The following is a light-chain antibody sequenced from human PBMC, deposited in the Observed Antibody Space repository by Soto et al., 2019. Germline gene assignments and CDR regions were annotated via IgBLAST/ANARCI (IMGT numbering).Light chain of an antibody. V-gene: IGLV6-57*04. CDR2: EDN. J-gene: IGLJ2*01. CDR3: QSYDSSNPHVV. CDR1: SGSIASNY. Sequence: NFMLTQPHSVSESPGKTVTISCTRSSGSIASNYVQWYQQRPGSAPTTVIYEDNQRPSGVPDRFPGSIDSSSNSASLTISGPKTEDEADYYCQSYDSSNPHVVFGGGTKLTVL.